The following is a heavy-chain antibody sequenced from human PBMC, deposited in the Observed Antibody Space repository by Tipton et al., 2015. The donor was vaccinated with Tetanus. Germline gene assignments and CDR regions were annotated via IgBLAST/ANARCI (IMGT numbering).Heavy chain of an antibody. CDR1: GFTFSTYW. J-gene: IGHJ4*02. CDR2: INGHGTNT. D-gene: IGHD2-2*01. Sequence: SLRLSCAAPGFTFSTYWMHWVRQAPGKGLMWVSRINGHGTNTAYADSVKGRFTISRDNAKNTLYLQMNSLRAEDTAAYYCARDSPDILLVPAVWGQGTLVTVSS. V-gene: IGHV3-74*01. CDR3: ARDSPDILLVPAV.